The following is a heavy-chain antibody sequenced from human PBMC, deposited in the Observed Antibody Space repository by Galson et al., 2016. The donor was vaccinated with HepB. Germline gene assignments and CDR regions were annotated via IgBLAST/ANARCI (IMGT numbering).Heavy chain of an antibody. CDR3: AKDLRSYGVYYFEY. Sequence: SLRLSCAASGFNLREYAMSWIRQAPGKGLEWVSKISSSSDEIRYADSLKGRFTISRDNARSSLYLQMNSLSAEDTAVYYCAKDLRSYGVYYFEYWGQGALVTVSS. CDR2: ISSSSDEI. D-gene: IGHD4-17*01. V-gene: IGHV3-11*05. J-gene: IGHJ4*02. CDR1: GFNLREYA.